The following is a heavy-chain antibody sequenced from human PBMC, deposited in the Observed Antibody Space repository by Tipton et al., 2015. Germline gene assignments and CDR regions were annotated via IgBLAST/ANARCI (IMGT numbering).Heavy chain of an antibody. D-gene: IGHD6-6*01. CDR3: AREAYSSSGLIFDY. Sequence: TLSLTCTVSGDSIHKYYLTWIRQPPGRGLEWIGYIYHSASSNYNPSLKSRVTISLDTSKNQVSLKLSSVTAADTAVYYCAREAYSSSGLIFDYWGQGTLVTVSS. CDR1: GDSIHKYY. J-gene: IGHJ4*02. CDR2: IYHSASS. V-gene: IGHV4-59*01.